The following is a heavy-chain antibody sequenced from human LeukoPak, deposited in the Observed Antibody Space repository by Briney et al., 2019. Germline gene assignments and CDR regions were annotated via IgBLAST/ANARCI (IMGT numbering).Heavy chain of an antibody. CDR3: ARDGYFDL. Sequence: GASVTVSCKASGYTFTTHGIAWVRQAPGQGLEWMGWISAHNGNTNYAQSLQGRVTMSTDTSTNTAYMELRSLRSDATAVYYCARDGYFDLWGRGTLVTVSS. J-gene: IGHJ2*01. CDR2: ISAHNGNT. CDR1: GYTFTTHG. V-gene: IGHV1-18*01.